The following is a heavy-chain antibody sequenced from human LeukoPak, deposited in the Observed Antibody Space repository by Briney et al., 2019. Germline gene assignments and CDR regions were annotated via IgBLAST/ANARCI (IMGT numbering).Heavy chain of an antibody. J-gene: IGHJ6*03. Sequence: GSLRLSCAASGFTFSSYAMSWVRQAPGKGLEWVSAISGSGGSTYYADSVKGRFTISRDNSKNSLYLQMNSLRAEDTAVYYCARDPRIYSGYYYYYMDVWGKGTTVTVSS. CDR1: GFTFSSYA. D-gene: IGHD3-10*01. CDR3: ARDPRIYSGYYYYYMDV. V-gene: IGHV3-23*01. CDR2: ISGSGGST.